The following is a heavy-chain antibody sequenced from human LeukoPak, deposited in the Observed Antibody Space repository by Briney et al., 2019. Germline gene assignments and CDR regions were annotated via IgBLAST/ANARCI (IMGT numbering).Heavy chain of an antibody. V-gene: IGHV3-64D*06. CDR2: ISSNGDNT. CDR3: VRGTGY. Sequence: GGSLRLSCSVSGFTFSTYVMHWVRQAPGKGLEYVSAISSNGDNTYYTDSVKGRFTIFRDNSKNTLYLQMSSLRADDTAVYYCVRGTGYWGQGTLVTVSS. CDR1: GFTFSTYV. J-gene: IGHJ4*02.